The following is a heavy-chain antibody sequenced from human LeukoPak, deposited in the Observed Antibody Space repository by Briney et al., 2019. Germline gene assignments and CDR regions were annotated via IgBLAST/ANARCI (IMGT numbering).Heavy chain of an antibody. Sequence: ETLSLTCAVYGGSFSGYYWSWIRQPPGKGLEWIGEINHSGSTNYNPSLKSRVTISVDTSKNQFSLKLSSVTAADTAVYYCASGGDILTGYYSGGALDYWGQGTLVTVSS. CDR2: INHSGST. V-gene: IGHV4-34*01. CDR1: GGSFSGYY. CDR3: ASGGDILTGYYSGGALDY. J-gene: IGHJ4*02. D-gene: IGHD3-9*01.